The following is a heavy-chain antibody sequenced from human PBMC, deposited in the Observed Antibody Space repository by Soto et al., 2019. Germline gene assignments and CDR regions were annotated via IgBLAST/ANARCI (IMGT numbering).Heavy chain of an antibody. Sequence: SVKVSCKASGGTFSSYAISWVRQAPGQGLEWMGGIIPIFGTANYAQKFQGRVTMTWDTSISTAYMALTRLRSDDTAVYYCARDLAKGGGSAGFDYWGQGTLVTVSS. D-gene: IGHD1-26*01. CDR3: ARDLAKGGGSAGFDY. J-gene: IGHJ4*02. CDR1: GGTFSSYA. V-gene: IGHV1-69*06. CDR2: IIPIFGTA.